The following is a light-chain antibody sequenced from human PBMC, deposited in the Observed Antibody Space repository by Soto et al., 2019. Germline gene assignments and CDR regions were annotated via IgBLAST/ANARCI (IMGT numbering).Light chain of an antibody. V-gene: IGKV3-20*01. CDR3: QQYDSSQWT. Sequence: EIVLTQSPGTLSLSPGERATLSCRASQSVSSSYFAWYQQKPGEAPKFLIYGVSSRATGIPDRFSGSGSGTDVTFTISRLEPEDFAGYYCQQYDSSQWTGGQGTKVDIK. CDR1: QSVSSSY. J-gene: IGKJ1*01. CDR2: GVS.